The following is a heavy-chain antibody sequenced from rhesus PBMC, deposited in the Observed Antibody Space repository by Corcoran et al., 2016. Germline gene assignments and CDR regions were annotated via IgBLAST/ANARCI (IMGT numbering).Heavy chain of an antibody. J-gene: IGHJ4*01. V-gene: IGHV4-76*01. CDR1: GSSIRSGYD. CDR2: IYGSSGST. D-gene: IGHD3-34*01. CDR3: ARGGPAFDY. Sequence: QVQLQESGPGLVKPSETLSLTCAVSGSSIRSGYDWSLLRPPPGKGLEWIGYIYGSSGSTNYNPSLKNRVTISKDTSKNQFSLKLSSVTAADTAVYYCARGGPAFDYWGQGVLVTVSS.